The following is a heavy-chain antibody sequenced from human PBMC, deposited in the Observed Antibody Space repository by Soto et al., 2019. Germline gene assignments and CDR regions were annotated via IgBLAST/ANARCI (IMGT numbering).Heavy chain of an antibody. D-gene: IGHD3-22*01. CDR2: ISYDGSNK. Sequence: QVQLVESGGGVVQPGRSLRLSCAASGFTFSSYGMHWVRQAPGKGLEWVAVISYDGSNKYYADSVKGRFTISRDNSKNTLYLQMHGLRAGDTAVYYCAKDGSGYYYIWYFDLWGRGTLVTVSS. V-gene: IGHV3-30*18. CDR3: AKDGSGYYYIWYFDL. J-gene: IGHJ2*01. CDR1: GFTFSSYG.